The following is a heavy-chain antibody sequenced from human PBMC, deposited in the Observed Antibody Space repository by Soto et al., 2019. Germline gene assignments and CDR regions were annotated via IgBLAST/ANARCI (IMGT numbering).Heavy chain of an antibody. CDR3: ARARSSSWYDDY. CDR1: GGTFSSYT. CDR2: IIPILGIA. D-gene: IGHD6-13*01. V-gene: IGHV1-69*02. J-gene: IGHJ4*02. Sequence: ASVKVSCKASGGTFSSYTISWVRQAPGQGLEWMGRIIPILGIANYAQKFQGRVTITADKSTSTAYMELSSLRSEDTAVYYCARARSSSWYDDYWGQGTLVTVSS.